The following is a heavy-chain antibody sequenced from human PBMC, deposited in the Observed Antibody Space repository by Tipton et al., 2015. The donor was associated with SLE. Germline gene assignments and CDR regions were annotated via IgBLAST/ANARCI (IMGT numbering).Heavy chain of an antibody. V-gene: IGHV4-59*01. Sequence: TLSLTCTVSGGSIRSYYWSWIRQPPGKGLEWIGYIYYSGSTNYNPSLTSRVTISVDTSKNQFSLKLSSVTAADTAVYYCARRGQQLTPSYYYYYYMDVWGQGNTVTVSS. J-gene: IGHJ6*03. D-gene: IGHD6-13*01. CDR2: IYYSGST. CDR1: GGSIRSYY. CDR3: ARRGQQLTPSYYYYYYMDV.